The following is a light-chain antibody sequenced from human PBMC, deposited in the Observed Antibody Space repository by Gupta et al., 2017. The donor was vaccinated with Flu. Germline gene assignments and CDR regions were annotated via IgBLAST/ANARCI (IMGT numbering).Light chain of an antibody. Sequence: DIQMTQSPSTLFASVGDRVTITCRASHSISNLLAWYQQKPGKAPKLLIYKASTLESGVPSRFSGSGSGTEFTLTISSLQPDDFATYYCQQCNSYSVTFGGGTKVEIK. CDR1: HSISNL. CDR2: KAS. J-gene: IGKJ4*01. CDR3: QQCNSYSVT. V-gene: IGKV1-5*03.